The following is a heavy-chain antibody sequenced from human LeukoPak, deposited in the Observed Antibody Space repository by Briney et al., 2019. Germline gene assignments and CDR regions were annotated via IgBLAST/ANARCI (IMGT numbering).Heavy chain of an antibody. CDR2: IYPRGST. CDR1: GGSISSGSYS. Sequence: SQTLSLTCAVSGGSISSGSYSWSWIRQPPGKGLEWIGYIYPRGSTYYNPSLKSRVISSLDKSANQFSLNLSSVTAADTAVYYCARFSPRAMGNYLDFWGQGTLVTVSS. D-gene: IGHD7-27*01. J-gene: IGHJ4*02. CDR3: ARFSPRAMGNYLDF. V-gene: IGHV4-30-2*01.